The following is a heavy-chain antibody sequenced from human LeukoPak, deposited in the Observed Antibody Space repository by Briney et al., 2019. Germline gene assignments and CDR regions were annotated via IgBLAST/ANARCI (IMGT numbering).Heavy chain of an antibody. CDR1: GGTFSSYA. D-gene: IGHD3-22*01. Sequence: SVNVSCKASGGTFSSYAISWVRQAPGQGLEWMGGIIPIFGTANYAQKFQGRVTITADESTGTAYMELSSLRSEDTAVYYCARVSDSSGYSREAFDIWGQGTMVAVSS. V-gene: IGHV1-69*13. CDR2: IIPIFGTA. J-gene: IGHJ3*02. CDR3: ARVSDSSGYSREAFDI.